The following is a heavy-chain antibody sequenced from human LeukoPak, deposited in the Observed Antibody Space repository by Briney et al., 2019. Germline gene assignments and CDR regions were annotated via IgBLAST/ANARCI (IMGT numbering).Heavy chain of an antibody. J-gene: IGHJ6*03. V-gene: IGHV4-34*01. CDR2: INHSGST. Sequence: SETLSPTCAVYGGSFSGYYWSWIRQPPGKGREWVGEINHSGSTNYNPSLKRRVPITVDTAKNQFSLQPSALTAAHTAASHCGRWVRGRRWLQTRGEYFYMDLWGKGTTVTVSS. D-gene: IGHD5-24*01. CDR1: GGSFSGYY. CDR3: GRWVRGRRWLQTRGEYFYMDL.